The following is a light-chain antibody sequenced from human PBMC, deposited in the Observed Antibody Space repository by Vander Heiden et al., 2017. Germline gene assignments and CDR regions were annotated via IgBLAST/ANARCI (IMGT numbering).Light chain of an antibody. CDR1: QGIGSW. J-gene: IGKJ1*01. Sequence: IQMPQPSSYVSASVGARVTITCRASQGIGSWLAWDQQKPGKAPNLLIYAASSLQSGVPSRCSGSGSGTDFTLTISSLQPEDFATYYCQQANNFPRTFGQGTKVEIK. V-gene: IGKV1D-12*01. CDR3: QQANNFPRT. CDR2: AAS.